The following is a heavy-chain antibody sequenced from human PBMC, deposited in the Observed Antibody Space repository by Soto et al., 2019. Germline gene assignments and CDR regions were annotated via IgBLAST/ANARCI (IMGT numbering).Heavy chain of an antibody. V-gene: IGHV4-31*03. Sequence: SDTLSLTCPVSGGSISGGGYYWSWIRQHPGKGLEWIGYIYYSGSTYYNPSLKSRVTISVDTSKNQFSLKLSSVTAADTAVYYCARGTYYYDSSGDPIDYWGQGNLVTVSS. J-gene: IGHJ4*02. CDR3: ARGTYYYDSSGDPIDY. CDR1: GGSISGGGYY. D-gene: IGHD3-22*01. CDR2: IYYSGST.